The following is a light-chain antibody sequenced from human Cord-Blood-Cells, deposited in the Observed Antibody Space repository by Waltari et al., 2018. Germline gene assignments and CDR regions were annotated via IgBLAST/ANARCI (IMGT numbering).Light chain of an antibody. V-gene: IGKV1-39*01. Sequence: DIQMTQSPSSLSASVGDSVTITCRASQSISSYLNWYQQKPGKAPKLLIYAASSLQSGVPSRFSGSGSGTDFTLTISSLQPEDFATYYCQQSYSTPPTFGGGTKMEIK. CDR2: AAS. J-gene: IGKJ4*01. CDR1: QSISSY. CDR3: QQSYSTPPT.